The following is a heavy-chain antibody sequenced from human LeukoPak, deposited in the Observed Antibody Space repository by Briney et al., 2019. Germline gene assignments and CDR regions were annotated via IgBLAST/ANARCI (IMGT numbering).Heavy chain of an antibody. CDR2: IGAYNGDT. D-gene: IGHD2-15*01. V-gene: IGHV1-18*04. J-gene: IGHJ4*02. Sequence: GASVTVSFKPSVYTFTIFGISWVRQAPGQGREWMGWIGAYNGDTNYAQKFQGRVTITTDTSTSTAYMDLRSLRSDDTAVYYCARDHCSGDNCPSFDYWGQGTLVTVSS. CDR1: VYTFTIFG. CDR3: ARDHCSGDNCPSFDY.